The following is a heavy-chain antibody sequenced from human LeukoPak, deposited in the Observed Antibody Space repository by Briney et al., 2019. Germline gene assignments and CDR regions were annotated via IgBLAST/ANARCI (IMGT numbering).Heavy chain of an antibody. CDR2: IGGSGGST. Sequence: GGSLRLSCAASGFTFSSYAMSWVRQAPGKGLEWVSAIGGSGGSTYYADSVKGRFTISRDNSKNTLYLQMNSLRAEDTAVYYCAKRPEGYCSSTSCPPDYWGQGTLVTVSS. J-gene: IGHJ4*02. V-gene: IGHV3-23*01. CDR3: AKRPEGYCSSTSCPPDY. CDR1: GFTFSSYA. D-gene: IGHD2-2*01.